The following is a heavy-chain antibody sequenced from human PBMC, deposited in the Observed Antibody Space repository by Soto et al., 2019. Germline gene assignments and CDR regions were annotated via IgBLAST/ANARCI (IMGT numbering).Heavy chain of an antibody. CDR1: GFTFSNAW. CDR2: IKSKTDGGTT. D-gene: IGHD3-10*01. J-gene: IGHJ4*02. CDR3: TTDSPYYYGSGDRGY. Sequence: LRLSCAASGFTFSNAWMSWVRQAPGKGLEWVGRIKSKTDGGTTDYAAPVKGRFTISRDDSKNTLYLQMNSPKTEDTAVYYCTTDSPYYYGSGDRGYWGQGTLVTVSS. V-gene: IGHV3-15*01.